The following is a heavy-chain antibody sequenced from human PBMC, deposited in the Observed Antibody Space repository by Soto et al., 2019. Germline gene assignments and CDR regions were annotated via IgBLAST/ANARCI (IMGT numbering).Heavy chain of an antibody. CDR1: GFTVIRNH. Sequence: LRLSCAASGFTVIRNHMSWVRQAPGKGLEWISVIYSSDNTYHADSVKGRFTISRDNSKNTLYLQMNSLRAEDTAVYYCARVKSDSPGYYTFDFWGQGTLVTVSS. CDR2: IYSSDNT. J-gene: IGHJ4*02. CDR3: ARVKSDSPGYYTFDF. V-gene: IGHV3-53*01. D-gene: IGHD3-22*01.